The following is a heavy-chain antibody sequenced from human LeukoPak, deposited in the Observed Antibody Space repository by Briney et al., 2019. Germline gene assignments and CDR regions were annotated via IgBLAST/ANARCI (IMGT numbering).Heavy chain of an antibody. CDR2: ISAYNGNT. D-gene: IGHD5-24*01. CDR3: AAARRDGYTIDY. Sequence: GASVKVSCKASGYTFTSYGISWVRQAPGQGLEWMGWISAYNGNTNYAQKLQGRVTMTTDTSTSTAYMELSSLRSEDTAVYYCAAARRDGYTIDYWGQGTLVTVSS. V-gene: IGHV1-18*01. CDR1: GYTFTSYG. J-gene: IGHJ4*02.